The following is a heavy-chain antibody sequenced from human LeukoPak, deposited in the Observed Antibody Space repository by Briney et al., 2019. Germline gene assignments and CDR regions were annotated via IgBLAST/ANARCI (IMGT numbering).Heavy chain of an antibody. CDR3: AKDPYNDFWSGLLDP. J-gene: IGHJ5*02. V-gene: IGHV3-23*01. Sequence: GGSLRLSCAASGFTFSSYAMSWVRQAQGKGLEWVSAISGSGGSTYYADSVKGRFTISRDNSKNTLYLQMNSLRAEDTAVYYCAKDPYNDFWSGLLDPWGQGTLVTVSS. CDR1: GFTFSSYA. CDR2: ISGSGGST. D-gene: IGHD3-3*01.